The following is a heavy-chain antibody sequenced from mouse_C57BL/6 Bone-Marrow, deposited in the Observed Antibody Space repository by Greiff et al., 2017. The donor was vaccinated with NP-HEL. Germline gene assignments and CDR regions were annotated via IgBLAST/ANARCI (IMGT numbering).Heavy chain of an antibody. CDR2: LSYDGSN. CDR1: GYSITSGYY. Sequence: EVQLQQSGPGLVKPSQSLSLTCSVTGYSITSGYYWNWIRQFPGNKLEWMGYLSYDGSNNYNPSLKNRISITRDTSKNQFFRKLNSVTTEDTATYYCASEDYYYGLLDYWGQGTTLTVSS. V-gene: IGHV3-6*01. D-gene: IGHD1-1*01. CDR3: ASEDYYYGLLDY. J-gene: IGHJ2*01.